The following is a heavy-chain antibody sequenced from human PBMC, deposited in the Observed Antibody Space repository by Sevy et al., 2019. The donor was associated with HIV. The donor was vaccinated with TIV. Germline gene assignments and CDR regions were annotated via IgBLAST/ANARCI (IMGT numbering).Heavy chain of an antibody. V-gene: IGHV4-59*01. CDR3: ARGGLASLKLVPFDY. J-gene: IGHJ4*02. CDR1: GGSISSYY. Sequence: SETLSLTCTVSGGSISSYYWSWIRQPPGKGLEWIRYIYYSGSTNYNPSLKSRVTISVDTSKNQFSLKLSSVTAADTAVYYCARGGLASLKLVPFDYWGQGTLVTVSS. D-gene: IGHD1-26*01. CDR2: IYYSGST.